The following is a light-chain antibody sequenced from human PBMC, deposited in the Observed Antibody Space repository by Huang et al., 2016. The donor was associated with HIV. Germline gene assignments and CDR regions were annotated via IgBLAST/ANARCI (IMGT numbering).Light chain of an antibody. CDR2: GAS. Sequence: ELVLTQSPSTLSVSPGERATRSCRASQSINTNLALYQQKYGQAPRLLISGASTRASGIPARFSGSGSRTEFTLTISSLQSEDFAVYYCQQYSRWPQTFGQGTKVEIK. V-gene: IGKV3-15*01. CDR3: QQYSRWPQT. CDR1: QSINTN. J-gene: IGKJ1*01.